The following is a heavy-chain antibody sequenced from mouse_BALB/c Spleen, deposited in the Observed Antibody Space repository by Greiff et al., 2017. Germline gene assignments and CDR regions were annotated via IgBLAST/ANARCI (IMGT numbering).Heavy chain of an antibody. CDR1: GFNIKDTY. D-gene: IGHD2-14*01. V-gene: IGHV14-3*02. Sequence: EVQGVESGAELVKPGASVKLSCTASGFNIKDTYMHWVKQRPEQGLEWIGRIDPANGNTKYDPKFQGKATITADTPSNTAYLQLSSLTSEDTAVYYCARGHYRYDGLDYWGQGTTLTVSS. CDR2: IDPANGNT. J-gene: IGHJ2*01. CDR3: ARGHYRYDGLDY.